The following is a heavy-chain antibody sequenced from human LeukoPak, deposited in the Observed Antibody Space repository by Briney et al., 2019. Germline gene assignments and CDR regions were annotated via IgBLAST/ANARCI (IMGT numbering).Heavy chain of an antibody. Sequence: GRSLRLSCAASGFTFSSYGMHWVRQAPGKGLEWVAVIWYDGSNKYYADSVKGRFTISRDNSKNTQYLQMNSLRAEDTAVYYCARGYYYDSRGYYYDYWGEGTLVTVSS. D-gene: IGHD3-22*01. CDR3: ARGYYYDSRGYYYDY. J-gene: IGHJ4*02. CDR2: IWYDGSNK. V-gene: IGHV3-33*01. CDR1: GFTFSSYG.